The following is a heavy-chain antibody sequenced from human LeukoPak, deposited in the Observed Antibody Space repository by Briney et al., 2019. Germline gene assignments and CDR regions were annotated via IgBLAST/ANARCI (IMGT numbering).Heavy chain of an antibody. D-gene: IGHD4-17*01. CDR1: GYSISSGYY. V-gene: IGHV4-38-2*02. CDR3: ARETAYGDYEIGAFDI. Sequence: SETLSLTCTVSGYSISSGYYWGWIRQPPGKGLEWIGSIYHSGSTYYNPSLKSRVTISVDTSKNQFSLKLSSVTAADTAVYYCARETAYGDYEIGAFDIWGQGTMVTVSS. J-gene: IGHJ3*02. CDR2: IYHSGST.